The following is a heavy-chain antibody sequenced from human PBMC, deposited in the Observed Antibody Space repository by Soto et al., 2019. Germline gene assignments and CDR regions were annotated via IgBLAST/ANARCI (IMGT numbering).Heavy chain of an antibody. J-gene: IGHJ6*02. Sequence: QVQLQQSGSGLVKPSQTLSLACAISGDSVSSSSAAWTWIRQSPSRGLEWLGRTYYRSKWYNQYASSVKSRIPINPDTSKNQFSLQLNSVTPEDTAVYYCARWEHEHGKMDVWGRGTTVTVSS. V-gene: IGHV6-1*01. D-gene: IGHD1-26*01. CDR1: GDSVSSSSAA. CDR3: ARWEHEHGKMDV. CDR2: TYYRSKWYN.